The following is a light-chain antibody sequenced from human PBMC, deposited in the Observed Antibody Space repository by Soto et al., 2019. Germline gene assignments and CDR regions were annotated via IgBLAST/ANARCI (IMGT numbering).Light chain of an antibody. Sequence: DIVMTQSPVTLSVSPGDRATLSCRASQSVGHNLAWFQQKPGQAPRLLIYGASAGATGIPDRFSGSGFGTEFTLTISSLQSEDLAVYYCQQYNNWPRTFGQVTKVDMK. CDR3: QQYNNWPRT. CDR1: QSVGHN. V-gene: IGKV3-15*01. CDR2: GAS. J-gene: IGKJ1*01.